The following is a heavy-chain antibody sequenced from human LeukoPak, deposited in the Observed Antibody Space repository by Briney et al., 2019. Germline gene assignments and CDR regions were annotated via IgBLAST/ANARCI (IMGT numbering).Heavy chain of an antibody. Sequence: KPSETLSLTCTVSGGSISSSSYFWSWSRQPAGKGLEWIGRIYTRGNTNYNPSLKSRVTTSVDTSKNQFSLKLSFVTAADTAVYYCARSPSAAAQLDNWGQGILVTVSS. CDR1: GGSISSSSYF. CDR3: ARSPSAAAQLDN. D-gene: IGHD6-6*01. V-gene: IGHV4-61*02. J-gene: IGHJ4*02. CDR2: IYTRGNT.